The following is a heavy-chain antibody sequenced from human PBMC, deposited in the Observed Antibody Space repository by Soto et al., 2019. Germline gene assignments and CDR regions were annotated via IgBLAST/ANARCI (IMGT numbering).Heavy chain of an antibody. CDR1: GFTFSDYY. D-gene: IGHD3-10*01. CDR2: ISSSGNYA. V-gene: IGHV3-11*06. CDR3: ARSSGSYWWEFDY. J-gene: IGHJ4*02. Sequence: QVQLVESGGGLVKSAGSLRLSCAASGFTFSDYYMSWIRQAPGKGLEWISYISSSGNYADYADSMKGRFSISRDNAKNSLYLQVHSLRAEDTAVYYCARSSGSYWWEFDYWGQGTLVTVSS.